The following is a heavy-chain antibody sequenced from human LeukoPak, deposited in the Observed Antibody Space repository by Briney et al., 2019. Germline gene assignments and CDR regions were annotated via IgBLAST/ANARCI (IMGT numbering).Heavy chain of an antibody. Sequence: GASVKVSCKASGYTFTSYGISWVRQAPGQGLEWMGWISAYNGNTNYAQKLQGRVTMTTDTSTSAAYMEPRSLRSDDTAVYYCASPDPGIAAAGCAFDIWGQGTMVTVSS. CDR1: GYTFTSYG. J-gene: IGHJ3*02. CDR3: ASPDPGIAAAGCAFDI. CDR2: ISAYNGNT. V-gene: IGHV1-18*04. D-gene: IGHD6-13*01.